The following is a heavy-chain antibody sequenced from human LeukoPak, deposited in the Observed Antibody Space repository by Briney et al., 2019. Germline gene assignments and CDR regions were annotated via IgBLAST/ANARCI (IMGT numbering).Heavy chain of an antibody. V-gene: IGHV4-39*01. D-gene: IGHD3-22*01. CDR1: GGSIRSSSYY. CDR3: ARAEYYDSSGYPPDY. J-gene: IGHJ4*02. CDR2: IYYSGST. Sequence: SETLSLTCTVSGGSIRSSSYYWGWIRQPPGKGLEWIGSIYYSGSTYYNPSLKSRVTISVDTSKNQFSLKLSSVTAADTAVYYCARAEYYDSSGYPPDYWGQGTLVTVSS.